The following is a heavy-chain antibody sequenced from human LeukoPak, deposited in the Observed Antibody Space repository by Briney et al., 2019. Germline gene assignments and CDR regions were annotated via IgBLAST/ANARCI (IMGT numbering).Heavy chain of an antibody. D-gene: IGHD2-2*01. J-gene: IGHJ3*02. V-gene: IGHV4-4*07. CDR3: ARGGIVVVPAAPNDAFDI. Sequence: ETLSLTCTVSGGSISSYYWSWIRQPAGKGLEWIGRIYTSGSTNYNPSLKSRVTISVDTSKNQFSLKLSSVTAADTAVYYCARGGIVVVPAAPNDAFDIWGQGTMVTVSS. CDR2: IYTSGST. CDR1: GGSISSYY.